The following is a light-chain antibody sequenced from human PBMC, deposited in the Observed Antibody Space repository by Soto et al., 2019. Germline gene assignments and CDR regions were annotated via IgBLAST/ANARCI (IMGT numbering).Light chain of an antibody. CDR3: HQYGSSQT. CDR2: GAS. V-gene: IGKV3-20*01. Sequence: EIVMTQSPGTLSVSPGESATLSCRVSQSVSTNVAWFQQRPGQPPRLLIYGASGRATGIPARFRGTGSGTDFTLTISRLEPEDFAVYYCHQYGSSQTFGQGTKVEIK. J-gene: IGKJ1*01. CDR1: QSVSTN.